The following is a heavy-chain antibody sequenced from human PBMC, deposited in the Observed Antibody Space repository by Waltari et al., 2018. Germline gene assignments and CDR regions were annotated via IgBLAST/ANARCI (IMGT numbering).Heavy chain of an antibody. CDR1: GFTSSRSW. Sequence: EVQLVESGGGFVQPGGSLRLFCAASGFTSSRSWIHWVRQFPGKGLMWVSRINNDGSSTVYADSVKGRFTISRDDAKNTVSLQMNNLSAEDTALYYCARAGLLGAFDVWGQGTMVTVSS. CDR2: INNDGSST. D-gene: IGHD2-15*01. V-gene: IGHV3-74*03. J-gene: IGHJ3*01. CDR3: ARAGLLGAFDV.